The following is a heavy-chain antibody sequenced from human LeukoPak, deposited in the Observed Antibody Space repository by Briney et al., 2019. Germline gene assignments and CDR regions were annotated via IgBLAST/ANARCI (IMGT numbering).Heavy chain of an antibody. Sequence: SETRSLTCTVSGGSISSYYWSWIRQPPGKGLEWIGYIYYSGSTNYNPSLKSRVTISVDTSKNQFSLKLSSVTAADTAVYYCARAPDAYSSSWYGFDYWGQGTLVTVSS. CDR3: ARAPDAYSSSWYGFDY. CDR1: GGSISSYY. D-gene: IGHD6-13*01. V-gene: IGHV4-59*01. CDR2: IYYSGST. J-gene: IGHJ4*02.